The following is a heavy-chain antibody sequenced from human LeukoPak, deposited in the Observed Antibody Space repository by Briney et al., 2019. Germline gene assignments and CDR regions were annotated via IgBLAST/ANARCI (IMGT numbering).Heavy chain of an antibody. CDR1: GGTFSSYA. CDR2: IIPIFGTA. Sequence: SVKVSCKASGGTFSSYAISWVRQAPGQGLEWMGGIIPIFGTANYAQKFQGRVTITTDESTSPAYMELSSLRSEDTAVHYCARGRGWLTNWFAPWGQGTLVTVSS. CDR3: ARGRGWLTNWFAP. J-gene: IGHJ5*02. D-gene: IGHD5-24*01. V-gene: IGHV1-69*05.